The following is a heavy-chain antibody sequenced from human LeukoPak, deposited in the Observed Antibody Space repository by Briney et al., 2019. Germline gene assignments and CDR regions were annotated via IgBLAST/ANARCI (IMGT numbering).Heavy chain of an antibody. V-gene: IGHV3-7*04. J-gene: IGHJ3*02. CDR2: IKQDGSEK. CDR3: ARARITGKRDAFDI. CDR1: GVTFSSYW. D-gene: IGHD1-20*01. Sequence: GGSLRLSCAASGVTFSSYWMSWVRQAPGKGLEWVANIKQDGSEKYYVDSVKGRFTISRDNAKNSLYLQMNSLRAEDTAVYYCARARITGKRDAFDIWGQGTMVTVSS.